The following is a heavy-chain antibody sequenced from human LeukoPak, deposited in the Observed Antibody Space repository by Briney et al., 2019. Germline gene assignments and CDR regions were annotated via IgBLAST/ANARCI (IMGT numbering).Heavy chain of an antibody. CDR2: ISGSGGST. J-gene: IGHJ4*02. CDR3: AKQSRHGVSFDY. CDR1: GFTFSSYA. V-gene: IGHV3-23*01. Sequence: GGSLRLSCAASGFTFSSYAMSWVRQAPGKGLKWVSAISGSGGSTYYADSVKGRFTISRDNSKNTLYLQMNSLRAEDTAVYYCAKQSRHGVSFDYWGQGTLVTVSS. D-gene: IGHD4-17*01.